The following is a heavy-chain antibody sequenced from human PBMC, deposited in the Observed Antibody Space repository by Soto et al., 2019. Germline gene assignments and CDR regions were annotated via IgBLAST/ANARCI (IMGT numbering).Heavy chain of an antibody. Sequence: QVQLQQWGAGLLKPSETLSLTCAVYGGSFSDNYWTWFRQPPGKGLEWIGEISPSGTTKYIPSLRSRVRISADTSKKQFSLKVTSVTAADTAVYYCVTSLWFGTQPEIWGQGTLVTVSS. V-gene: IGHV4-34*01. D-gene: IGHD3-10*01. CDR3: VTSLWFGTQPEI. J-gene: IGHJ4*02. CDR2: ISPSGTT. CDR1: GGSFSDNY.